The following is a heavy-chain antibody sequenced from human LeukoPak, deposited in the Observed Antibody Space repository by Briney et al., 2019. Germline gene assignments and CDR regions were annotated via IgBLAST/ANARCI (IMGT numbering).Heavy chain of an antibody. CDR2: SYYSGST. CDR1: GGSISSYY. V-gene: IGHV4-59*08. J-gene: IGHJ4*02. CDR3: ARHPTLTTLDY. D-gene: IGHD4-17*01. Sequence: PSETLSLTCTVSGGSISSYYWSWIRQPPGKGLEWIGYSYYSGSTYYNPSLKSRVTISVDTLKNQLSLKLSSVTAADTAVYYCARHPTLTTLDYWGQGTLVTVSS.